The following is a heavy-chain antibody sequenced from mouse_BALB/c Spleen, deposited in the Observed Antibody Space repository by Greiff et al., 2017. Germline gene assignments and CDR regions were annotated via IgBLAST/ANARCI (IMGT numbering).Heavy chain of an antibody. J-gene: IGHJ4*01. V-gene: IGHV5-17*02. CDR3: ARGGLRGYYYAMDY. D-gene: IGHD1-1*01. Sequence: EVQVVESGGGLVQPGGSRKLSCAASGFTFSSFGMHWVRQAPEKGLEWVAYISSGSSTIYYADTVKGRFTISRDNPKNTLFLQMTSLRSEDTAMYYCARGGLRGYYYAMDYWGQGTSVTVSS. CDR1: GFTFSSFG. CDR2: ISSGSSTI.